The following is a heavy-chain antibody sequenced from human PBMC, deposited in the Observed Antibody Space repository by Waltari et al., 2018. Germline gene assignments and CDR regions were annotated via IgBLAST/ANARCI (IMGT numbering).Heavy chain of an antibody. Sequence: YLWSWVRPPPGRGREWMGYIHSSGNTKCNPSLKSRLTRSSDKSKRRSCLRFTAGTEVAPAVYFCARGDSPGRYFGDWSQGAPVTVSS. V-gene: IGHV4-4*08. CDR1: YL. CDR3: ARGDSPGRYFGD. CDR2: IHSSGNT. J-gene: IGHJ4*02. D-gene: IGHD3-9*01.